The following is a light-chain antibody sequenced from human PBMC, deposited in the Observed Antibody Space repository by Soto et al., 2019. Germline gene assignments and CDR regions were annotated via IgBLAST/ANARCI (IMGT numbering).Light chain of an antibody. CDR1: QNVSSK. Sequence: EIVMTQSPGTLSVSPGEGATLSCRASQNVSSKLAWYQQKPGQAPRLLIYDASTRAAGIPARFSGSGSGTEFTLSISSLQSEDFAFYYCHHYNNWRTFXEGTKV. V-gene: IGKV3-15*01. J-gene: IGKJ1*01. CDR3: HHYNNWRT. CDR2: DAS.